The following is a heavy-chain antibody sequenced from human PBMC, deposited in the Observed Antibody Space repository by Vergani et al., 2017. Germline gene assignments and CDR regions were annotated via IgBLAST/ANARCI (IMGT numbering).Heavy chain of an antibody. D-gene: IGHD4-11*01. CDR2: IGTAGDT. J-gene: IGHJ6*03. V-gene: IGHV3-13*01. CDR1: GFTFSSYD. Sequence: EVQLVESGGGLVQPGGSLRLSCAASGFTFSSYDMHWVRQATGKGLEWVSAIGTAGDTYYPGSVKGRFTISRENAKNSLYLQMNSLRAEDTAVYYCTRATVTPRYVAYYYSMPVWGKGSSLTVSS. CDR3: TRATVTPRYVAYYYSMPV.